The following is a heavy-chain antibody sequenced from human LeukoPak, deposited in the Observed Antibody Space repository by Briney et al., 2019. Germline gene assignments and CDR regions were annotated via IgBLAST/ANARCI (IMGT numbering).Heavy chain of an antibody. V-gene: IGHV3-30*02. Sequence: GGSLRLSCAASGFTFSDYGMHWVRQAPGKGLEWVAFIQSYGSEKSSADSVKGRFSISRDKSKNTLYLQMNSLRAEDTAVYYCARDINYYDSSGYYKDYWGQGTLVTVTS. CDR2: IQSYGSEK. J-gene: IGHJ4*02. D-gene: IGHD3-22*01. CDR3: ARDINYYDSSGYYKDY. CDR1: GFTFSDYG.